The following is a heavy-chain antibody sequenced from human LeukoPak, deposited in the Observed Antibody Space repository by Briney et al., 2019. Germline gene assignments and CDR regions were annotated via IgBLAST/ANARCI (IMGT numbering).Heavy chain of an antibody. CDR3: ARESTIFGVVNAFDI. Sequence: PGGSLGLSCAASGFTFSDYYMSWIRQAPGKGLEWVSYISGSGSTIYYADSVKGRFTISRDNAKNSLYLQMNSLRAEDTAVYYCARESTIFGVVNAFDIWGQGTMVTVSS. CDR1: GFTFSDYY. V-gene: IGHV3-11*04. CDR2: ISGSGSTI. D-gene: IGHD3-3*01. J-gene: IGHJ3*02.